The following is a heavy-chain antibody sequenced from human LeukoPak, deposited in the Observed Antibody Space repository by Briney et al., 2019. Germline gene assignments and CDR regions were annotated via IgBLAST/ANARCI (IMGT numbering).Heavy chain of an antibody. V-gene: IGHV4-59*11. CDR1: GGSISGHY. D-gene: IGHD3-10*01. Sequence: TPSETLSLTCTVSGGSISGHYWSWIRQPPGKGLEWIGYIHYSGSTKYNPSLKSRVTISVDKAKNQFSLKVSSVTAADTAVYYCAREIHYYGSGSYDYWGQGTLVTVSS. CDR3: AREIHYYGSGSYDY. CDR2: IHYSGST. J-gene: IGHJ4*02.